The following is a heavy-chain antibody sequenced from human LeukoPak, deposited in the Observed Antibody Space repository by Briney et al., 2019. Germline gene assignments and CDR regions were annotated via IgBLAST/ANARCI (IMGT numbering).Heavy chain of an antibody. CDR1: GFTFCSYA. CDR3: AKDSRIVATTNFDY. Sequence: GGSLRLSCAASGFTFCSYAMSWVRQAPGKRLEWVSAISGSGGSTYYADSVKGRFTISRDNSKNTLYLQMNSLRAEDTAVYYCAKDSRIVATTNFDYWGQGTLVTVSS. J-gene: IGHJ4*02. D-gene: IGHD5-12*01. CDR2: ISGSGGST. V-gene: IGHV3-23*01.